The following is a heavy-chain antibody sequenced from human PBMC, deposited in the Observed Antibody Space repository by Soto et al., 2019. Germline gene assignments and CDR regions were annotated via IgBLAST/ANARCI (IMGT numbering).Heavy chain of an antibody. CDR3: AIALRGYSYGLGYYYGMDV. J-gene: IGHJ6*02. V-gene: IGHV1-46*01. Sequence: GASVKVSCKAPRYTFTSYYMHWVRQAPGQGLEWMGIINPSGGSTSYAQKFQGRVTMTRDTSMSTVYMELSSLRSDDTAVYYCAIALRGYSYGLGYYYGMDVWGQGTTVTVSS. CDR1: RYTFTSYY. D-gene: IGHD5-18*01. CDR2: INPSGGST.